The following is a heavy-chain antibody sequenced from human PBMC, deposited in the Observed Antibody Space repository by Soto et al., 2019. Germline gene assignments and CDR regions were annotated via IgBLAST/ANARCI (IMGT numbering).Heavy chain of an antibody. J-gene: IGHJ4*02. CDR3: ARYCRSTTCSF. Sequence: AGGSLRLSCAASGFTFSTYWMSRVRQAPGKGLEWVANLNQDGSEKYYVDSVKGRFTISRDNAKNSLYLQMNSLRAEDTAVYYCARYCRSTTCSFWGQGTLVTVSS. D-gene: IGHD2-2*01. CDR2: LNQDGSEK. V-gene: IGHV3-7*01. CDR1: GFTFSTYW.